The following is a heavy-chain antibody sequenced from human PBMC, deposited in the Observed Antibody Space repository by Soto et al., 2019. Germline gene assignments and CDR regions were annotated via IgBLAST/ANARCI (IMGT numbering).Heavy chain of an antibody. J-gene: IGHJ6*02. D-gene: IGHD6-13*01. Sequence: PSETLSLTCTVSGGSISSYYWSWIRQPPGKGLEWIGYIYYSGSTNYSPSLKSRVTISVDTSKNQFSLKLSSVTAADTAVYYCARGLISSSWTDYGMDVWGQGTTVTVSS. V-gene: IGHV4-59*01. CDR1: GGSISSYY. CDR3: ARGLISSSWTDYGMDV. CDR2: IYYSGST.